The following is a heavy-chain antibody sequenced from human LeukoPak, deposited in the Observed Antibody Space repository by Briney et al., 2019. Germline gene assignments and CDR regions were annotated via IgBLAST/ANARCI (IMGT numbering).Heavy chain of an antibody. Sequence: PGGSLRLSCAASGFNFSGTTVHWVRQASGKGLEWVGRIRNKANSYATAYTASVKGRFTISRDDSQNTAYLQMNSLTTEDTALYFCTRLFWPDSWGQGTLVSVTS. CDR3: TRLFWPDS. CDR2: IRNKANSYAT. CDR1: GFNFSGTT. V-gene: IGHV3-73*01. J-gene: IGHJ4*02. D-gene: IGHD3-3*01.